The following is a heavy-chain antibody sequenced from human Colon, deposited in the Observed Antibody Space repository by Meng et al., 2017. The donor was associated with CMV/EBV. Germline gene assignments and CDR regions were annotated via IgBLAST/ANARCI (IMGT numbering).Heavy chain of an antibody. CDR3: ALERMHFYDSSGYSVFDS. V-gene: IGHV4-59*01. D-gene: IGHD3-22*01. J-gene: IGHJ3*02. CDR2: IYYSGNT. Sequence: SETLSLTCTVSGASISGYYCSWIRQPPGKGLEWIGWIYYSGNTNYNPSLKSRVTISEDTSKNQFSLKLNSVTAADTALYYCALERMHFYDSSGYSVFDSWGRGTMVTVSS. CDR1: GASISGYY.